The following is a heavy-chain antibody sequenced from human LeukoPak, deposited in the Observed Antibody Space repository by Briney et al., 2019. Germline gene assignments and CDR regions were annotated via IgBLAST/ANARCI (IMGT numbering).Heavy chain of an antibody. CDR2: IYYGGST. V-gene: IGHV4-31*03. D-gene: IGHD3-3*01. CDR1: GGSISSGGYY. CDR3: ARDRPYYDFWSGPPDV. J-gene: IGHJ6*02. Sequence: SQTLSLTCTVSGGSISSGGYYWSWIRQHPGKGLEWIGYIYYGGSTYYNPSLKSRVTISVDTSKNQFSLKLSSVTAADTAVYYCARDRPYYDFWSGPPDVWGQGTTVTVSS.